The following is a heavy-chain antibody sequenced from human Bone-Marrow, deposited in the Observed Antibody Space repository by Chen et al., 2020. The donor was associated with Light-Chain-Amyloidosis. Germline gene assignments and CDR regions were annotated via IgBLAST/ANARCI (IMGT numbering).Heavy chain of an antibody. CDR1: GFIFRNYW. Sequence: EVQLVESGGGLVQPGGSLRLSCAASGFIFRNYWMTWVRQAPGKGLEWVAIINQDGTEIYYVDSVKGRFTISRDNAKNSLYLQMNSLRAEDTSVYYCAKDKTVTTSLDYWGQGTLVTVSS. J-gene: IGHJ4*02. CDR2: INQDGTEI. CDR3: AKDKTVTTSLDY. V-gene: IGHV3-7*01. D-gene: IGHD4-17*01.